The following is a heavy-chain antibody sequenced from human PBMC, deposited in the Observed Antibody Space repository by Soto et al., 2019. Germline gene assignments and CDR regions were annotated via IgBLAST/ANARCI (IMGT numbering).Heavy chain of an antibody. D-gene: IGHD2-15*01. Sequence: QVQLQQWGAGLLKPSETLSLTCAVYGGSFSGYYWSWIRQPPGKGLEWIGEINHSGSTNYNPSLKSRVTISVDTSKNQFSRKLSSVTAADTAMYYCARGVVVAAKGMGYWGQGTLVTVSS. V-gene: IGHV4-34*01. J-gene: IGHJ4*02. CDR1: GGSFSGYY. CDR3: ARGVVVAAKGMGY. CDR2: INHSGST.